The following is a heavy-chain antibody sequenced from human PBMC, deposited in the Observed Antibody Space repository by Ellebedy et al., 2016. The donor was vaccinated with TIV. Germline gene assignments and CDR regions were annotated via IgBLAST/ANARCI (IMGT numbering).Heavy chain of an antibody. D-gene: IGHD5-12*01. CDR1: GFTFGDYA. CDR2: IRSKAYGGTT. Sequence: GESLKISXTASGFTFGDYAMSWFRQAPGKGLEWVGFIRSKAYGGTTEYAASVKGRFTISRDDSKSIAYLQMNSLKTEDTAVYYCTRAAHAKYSGYDSFDYWGQGTLVTVSS. J-gene: IGHJ4*02. CDR3: TRAAHAKYSGYDSFDY. V-gene: IGHV3-49*03.